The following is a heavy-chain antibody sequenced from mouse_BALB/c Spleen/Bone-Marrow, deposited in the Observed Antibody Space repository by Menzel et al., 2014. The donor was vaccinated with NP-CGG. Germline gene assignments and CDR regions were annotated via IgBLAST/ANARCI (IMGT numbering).Heavy chain of an antibody. CDR3: ARSGKVRNAMDY. D-gene: IGHD2-14*01. Sequence: QVQLQQSGAKLVRPGVSVKISCKGSGYTFTDHAMHWVKRSHAKSLEWIGLISGYYGDAIYSQKFKGKATMTVDKSSSTAYMELARLTSEDSAIYYCARSGKVRNAMDYGGQGTSVTVSS. CDR1: GYTFTDHA. V-gene: IGHV1S137*01. CDR2: ISGYYGDA. J-gene: IGHJ4*01.